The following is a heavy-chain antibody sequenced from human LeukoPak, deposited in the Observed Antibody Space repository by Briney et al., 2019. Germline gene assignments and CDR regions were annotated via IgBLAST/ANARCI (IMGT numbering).Heavy chain of an antibody. CDR1: GFTVSSNE. CDR2: INHSGST. CDR3: ARILRGGFDY. D-gene: IGHD3-16*01. J-gene: IGHJ4*02. Sequence: GSLRLSCAASGFTVSSNEMSWVRQAPGKGLEWIGEINHSGSTNYNPSLKSRVTISVDTSKNQFSLKLSSVTAADTAVYYCARILRGGFDYWGQGTLVTVSS. V-gene: IGHV4-34*01.